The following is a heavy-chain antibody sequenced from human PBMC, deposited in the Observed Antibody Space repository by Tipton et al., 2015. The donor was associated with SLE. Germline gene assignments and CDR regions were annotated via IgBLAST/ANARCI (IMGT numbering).Heavy chain of an antibody. CDR2: VYYGGST. CDR3: ARVLGDSWFDP. V-gene: IGHV4-59*01. J-gene: IGHJ5*02. Sequence: GLVKPSETLSLICTVSGDSISSGYWSWIRQPPGKGLEWIGYVYYGGSTNYNSSLRSRVTIATDTSKNQLSLRLSSVTAADTATYYCARVLGDSWFDPWGQGTLVTVSS. CDR1: GDSISSGY. D-gene: IGHD4-17*01.